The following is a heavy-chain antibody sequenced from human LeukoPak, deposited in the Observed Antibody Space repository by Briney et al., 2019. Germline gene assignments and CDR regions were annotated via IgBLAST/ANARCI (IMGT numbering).Heavy chain of an antibody. Sequence: KTSETLSLTCTVSGGSISSYYWSWVRQPPGKGLEWIGYIYYTGSTNYNPSLKSRVTISVDTSKKQFSLKLRSVTAADTAVYYCARENYFDRSGYYPNWLDPWGQGTLVTVSS. CDR2: IYYTGST. V-gene: IGHV4-59*01. J-gene: IGHJ5*02. CDR3: ARENYFDRSGYYPNWLDP. CDR1: GGSISSYY. D-gene: IGHD3-22*01.